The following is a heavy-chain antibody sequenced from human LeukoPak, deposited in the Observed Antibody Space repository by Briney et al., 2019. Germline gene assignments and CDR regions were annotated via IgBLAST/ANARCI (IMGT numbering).Heavy chain of an antibody. J-gene: IGHJ6*02. Sequence: SETLSLTCTVSGGSISIYYWSWIRQPPGKGLEWIGYIYYSGSTNYNPSLKSRVTISVDTSKNQFSLKLSSVTAADTAVYYCARERFDSFDNYYYYYGMDVWGQGTTVTVSS. D-gene: IGHD3-10*01. CDR2: IYYSGST. CDR1: GGSISIYY. V-gene: IGHV4-59*01. CDR3: ARERFDSFDNYYYYYGMDV.